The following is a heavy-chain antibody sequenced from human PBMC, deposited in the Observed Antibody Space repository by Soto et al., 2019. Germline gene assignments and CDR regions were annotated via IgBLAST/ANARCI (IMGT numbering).Heavy chain of an antibody. CDR1: GFIFANYL. Sequence: EVQLLESGGGLVQPGESLRLSCAFSGFIFANYLMTWVRQAPGKGLEWVSTIRDGGESTSYADSVKGRFTISRDNSKNTLYLQMDSLGVEDTAVYYCAPHVHCSGGSCHYDAFDIRGQGTLVTVSS. V-gene: IGHV3-23*01. D-gene: IGHD2-15*01. CDR3: APHVHCSGGSCHYDAFDI. J-gene: IGHJ3*02. CDR2: IRDGGEST.